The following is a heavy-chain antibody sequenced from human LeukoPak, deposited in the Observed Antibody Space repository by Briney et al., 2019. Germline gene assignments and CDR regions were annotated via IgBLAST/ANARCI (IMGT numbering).Heavy chain of an antibody. Sequence: PMASVKVSCKASGYTFTGYYMHWVRQAPGQGLEWMGWINPNSGGTNYAQKFQGRVTMTRDTSISTAYMELSRLRSDDTAVYYCARHRLPRVYYDSSGYYHNGFDIWGQGTMVTVSS. D-gene: IGHD3-22*01. CDR2: INPNSGGT. CDR1: GYTFTGYY. J-gene: IGHJ3*02. CDR3: ARHRLPRVYYDSSGYYHNGFDI. V-gene: IGHV1-2*02.